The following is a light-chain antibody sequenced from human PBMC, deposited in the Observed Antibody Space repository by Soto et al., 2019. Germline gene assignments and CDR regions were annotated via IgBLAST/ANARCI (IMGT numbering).Light chain of an antibody. J-gene: IGKJ1*01. CDR2: AAS. CDR1: QSISSY. CDR3: QQYGSSGT. V-gene: IGKV1-39*02. Sequence: GDRVTITCRASQSISSYLNWYQQKPGKAPKLLIYAASSLQSGIPDRFSGSGSGTDFTLTISRLEPEDFAVYYCQQYGSSGTFGQGTKVDIK.